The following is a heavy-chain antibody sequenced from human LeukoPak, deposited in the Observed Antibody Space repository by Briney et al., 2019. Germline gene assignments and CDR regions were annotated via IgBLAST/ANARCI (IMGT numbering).Heavy chain of an antibody. CDR3: ARARVGYSSGWSYYFDY. J-gene: IGHJ4*02. CDR1: GFTVSSNY. Sequence: GGSLRLSCAASGFTVSSNYMSWVRQAPGKGLECVSVIYSGGSTYYADSVKGRFTISRDNSKNTLYLQMNSLRAEDTAVYYCARARVGYSSGWSYYFDYWGQGTLVTVSS. V-gene: IGHV3-66*02. CDR2: IYSGGST. D-gene: IGHD6-19*01.